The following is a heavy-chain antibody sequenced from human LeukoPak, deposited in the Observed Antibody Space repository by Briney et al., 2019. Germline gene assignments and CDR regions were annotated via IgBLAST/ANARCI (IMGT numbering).Heavy chain of an antibody. Sequence: GESLKISCKGSGYSFTSYWIGWVRQMPGKGLEWMGIIYPGDSDTRYSPSFQGQVTISADKSISTAYLQWSSLKASDTAMYYCARRFWGGYYDSSGLIYYFDYWGQGTLVTVSS. V-gene: IGHV5-51*01. D-gene: IGHD3-22*01. J-gene: IGHJ4*02. CDR3: ARRFWGGYYDSSGLIYYFDY. CDR1: GYSFTSYW. CDR2: IYPGDSDT.